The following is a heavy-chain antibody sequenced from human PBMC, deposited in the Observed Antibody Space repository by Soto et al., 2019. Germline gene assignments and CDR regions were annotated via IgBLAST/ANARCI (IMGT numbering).Heavy chain of an antibody. Sequence: GESLKISCKGSGYSFTSYWIGWVRQMPGKGLEWMGIIYPGDSDTRYSPSFQGQVTISADKSISTAYLQWSSLKASDTAMYYCARPKAPYSSGWSADAFDIWGQGTMVTVSS. V-gene: IGHV5-51*01. CDR3: ARPKAPYSSGWSADAFDI. D-gene: IGHD6-19*01. CDR1: GYSFTSYW. J-gene: IGHJ3*02. CDR2: IYPGDSDT.